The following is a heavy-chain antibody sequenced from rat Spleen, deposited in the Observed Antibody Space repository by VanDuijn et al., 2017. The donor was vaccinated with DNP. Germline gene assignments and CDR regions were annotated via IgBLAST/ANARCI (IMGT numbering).Heavy chain of an antibody. CDR2: ISTGGGST. J-gene: IGHJ2*01. CDR3: ARRDGGYSGYFDY. Sequence: EVQLVESGGGLVQPGRSLKLSCAASGFTFSNYYMAWVRQAPTKGLEWVAYISTGGGSTYYRDSVKGRFTLSRDNAESTLYLQMDSLRSEDTATDYCARRDGGYSGYFDYWGQGVMVTVSS. CDR1: GFTFSNYY. D-gene: IGHD1-11*01. V-gene: IGHV5-25*01.